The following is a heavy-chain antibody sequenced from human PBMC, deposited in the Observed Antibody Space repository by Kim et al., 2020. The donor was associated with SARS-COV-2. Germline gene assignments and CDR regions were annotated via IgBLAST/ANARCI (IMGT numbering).Heavy chain of an antibody. V-gene: IGHV3-11*01. CDR1: GFTVSDYN. D-gene: IGHD1-26*01. CDR3: AKERLLSTKWDLDY. J-gene: IGHJ4*02. CDR2: ISGSGANI. Sequence: GGSLRLSCAASGFTVSDYNMRWIRQAPGKGLEWVSYISGSGANIFYADSVKGRFTISRDDAKNSLYLQMNSLRAEDTAVYYWAKERLLSTKWDLDYWGQGTLSTVST.